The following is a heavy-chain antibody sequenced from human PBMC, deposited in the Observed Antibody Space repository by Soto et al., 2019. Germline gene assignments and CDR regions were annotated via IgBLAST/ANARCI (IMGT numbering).Heavy chain of an antibody. V-gene: IGHV4-39*01. J-gene: IGHJ4*02. CDR1: GGSISSSSYY. CDR2: IYYSGST. CDR3: ARRSSSGSSPAPYYFDY. Sequence: SETLSLTCTVSGGSISSSSYYWGWIRQPPGKGLEWIGSIYYSGSTYYNPSLKSRVTISVDTSKNQFSLKLSSVTAADTAVYYCARRSSSGSSPAPYYFDYWGQGTLVTVSS. D-gene: IGHD2-15*01.